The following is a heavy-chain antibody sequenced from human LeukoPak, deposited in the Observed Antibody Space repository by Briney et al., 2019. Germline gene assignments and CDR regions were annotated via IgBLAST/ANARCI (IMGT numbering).Heavy chain of an antibody. CDR1: GYNLSTYW. V-gene: IGHV5-10-1*01. CDR2: IDPSDSYI. Sequence: GESLKISCQGSGYNLSTYWITWVRQMPGKGLEWMGRIDPSDSYISYSPSFQGHVTISADKSINTAYLQWGSLRASDTAMYYCARHYDILTAFFSWGQGTLVTVSS. CDR3: ARHYDILTAFFS. D-gene: IGHD3-9*01. J-gene: IGHJ4*02.